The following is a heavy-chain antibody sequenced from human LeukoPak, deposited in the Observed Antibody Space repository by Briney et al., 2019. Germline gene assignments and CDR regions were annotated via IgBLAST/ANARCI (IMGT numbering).Heavy chain of an antibody. CDR3: AGRYDSSGYPLH. V-gene: IGHV3-53*01. Sequence: GGSLRLSCAASGFSFSSNYVSWVRQAPGKGLEWVSVIYSGGTTYYADSTKGRFTISRDNSKNTLYLQMNSLRAEDTAVYYCAGRYDSSGYPLHWGQGTPVTVSS. CDR1: GFSFSSNY. J-gene: IGHJ4*02. D-gene: IGHD3-22*01. CDR2: IYSGGTT.